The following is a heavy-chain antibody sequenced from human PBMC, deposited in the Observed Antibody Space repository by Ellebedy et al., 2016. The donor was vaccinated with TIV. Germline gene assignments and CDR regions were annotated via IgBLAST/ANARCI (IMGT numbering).Heavy chain of an antibody. D-gene: IGHD3-10*01. CDR3: AKRVTMVREVITYYHYAMDV. CDR2: LSGSGGST. J-gene: IGHJ6*02. CDR1: GFTFSSYW. Sequence: GESLKISCAASGFTFSSYWMHWVRQAPGKGLEWVSSLSGSGGSTYYADSVKGRFTISRDNSKNTLYLQMNSLRADDTAVYYCAKRVTMVREVITYYHYAMDVWGQGTTVTVSS. V-gene: IGHV3-23*01.